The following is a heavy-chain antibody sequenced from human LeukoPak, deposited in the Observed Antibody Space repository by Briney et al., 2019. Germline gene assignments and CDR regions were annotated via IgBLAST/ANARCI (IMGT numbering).Heavy chain of an antibody. D-gene: IGHD3-9*01. V-gene: IGHV1-69*05. CDR1: GGTFSSYA. J-gene: IGHJ4*02. CDR3: AKDSSRYFDWLSFTDFGLDY. CDR2: IIPIFGTA. Sequence: SVKVSCKASGGTFSSYAISWVRQAPGQGLEWMGGIIPIFGTANYAQKFQGRVTITTDESTSTAYMELSSLRPEDAALYYCAKDSSRYFDWLSFTDFGLDYWGQGTLVTVSS.